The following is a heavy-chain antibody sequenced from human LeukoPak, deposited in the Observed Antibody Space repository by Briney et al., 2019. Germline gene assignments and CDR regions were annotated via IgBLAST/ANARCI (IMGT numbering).Heavy chain of an antibody. CDR2: INSDGSRT. J-gene: IGHJ5*02. V-gene: IGHV3-74*01. Sequence: GGSLRLSCAASGFTFNSYWMHWVRQAPGKGLVWVSRINSDGSRTAFADSVKGRFSISRDNAKNTLYLQMNSLRVEDTAVYYCARGYGDWFDPWGQGTLVTVSS. CDR1: GFTFNSYW. CDR3: ARGYGDWFDP. D-gene: IGHD3-10*01.